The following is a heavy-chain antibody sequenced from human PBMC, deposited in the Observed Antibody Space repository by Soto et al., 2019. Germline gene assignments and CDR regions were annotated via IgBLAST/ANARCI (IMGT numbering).Heavy chain of an antibody. Sequence: EVQLLESGGGLVQPGGSLRLSCAASGFTFSSYAMSWARQAPGKGLEWVSAISGSGGSTYYADSVKGRFTISRDNSKNTLYLQMNCLRAEDAAVYYCAKDQRGRDGNHVYWGQGTLVTVSS. D-gene: IGHD6-25*01. V-gene: IGHV3-23*01. J-gene: IGHJ4*02. CDR1: GFTFSSYA. CDR3: AKDQRGRDGNHVY. CDR2: ISGSGGST.